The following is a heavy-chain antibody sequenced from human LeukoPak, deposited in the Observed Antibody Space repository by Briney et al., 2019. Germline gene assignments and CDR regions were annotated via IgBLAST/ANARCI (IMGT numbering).Heavy chain of an antibody. D-gene: IGHD1-26*01. CDR1: GFTFDDYA. CDR3: AKGVVGATG. CDR2: ISWNSGSI. V-gene: IGHV3-9*01. J-gene: IGHJ4*02. Sequence: GGSLRLSCAASGFTFDDYAMHWVRQAPGKGLEWVSGISWNSGSIGYADSVKGRFTISRDNSKNTLYLQMNSLRAEDTAVYYCAKGVVGATGGGQGTLVTVSS.